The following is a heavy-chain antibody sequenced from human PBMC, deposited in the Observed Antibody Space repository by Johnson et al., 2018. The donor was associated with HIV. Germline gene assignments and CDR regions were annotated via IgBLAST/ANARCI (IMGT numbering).Heavy chain of an antibody. V-gene: IGHV3-74*01. J-gene: IGHJ3*01. CDR2: IKSDGST. Sequence: VQLVESGGGVVKPGGSLRLSCAASGFTFSSGFTFSVYWMHWVRQAPGKGLVWVSRIKSDGSTTYADSVKGRFTISRDNAKNTLYLQMNSLRAEDTAVYYCAREVDAFDVWGQGTMVTVSS. CDR3: AREVDAFDV. CDR1: GFTFSSGFTFSVYW.